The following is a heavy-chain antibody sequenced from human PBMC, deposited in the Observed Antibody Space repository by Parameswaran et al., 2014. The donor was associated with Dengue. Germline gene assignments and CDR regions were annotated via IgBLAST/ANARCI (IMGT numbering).Heavy chain of an antibody. CDR3: AKRGFRGEVVVEAASNGFGYGMDV. CDR1: GFMFSNYV. D-gene: IGHD2-2*01. V-gene: IGHV3-23*03. Sequence: GGSLRLSCAASGFMFSNYVMNWVRQVPGKGLEWVSTIHSGDSRTFYADSVKGRFTISRDNSKSTLYLQMNSLRAEDTAVYYCAKRGFRGEVVVEAASNGFGYGMDVWGQGTTVTVSS. J-gene: IGHJ6*02. CDR2: IHSGDSRT.